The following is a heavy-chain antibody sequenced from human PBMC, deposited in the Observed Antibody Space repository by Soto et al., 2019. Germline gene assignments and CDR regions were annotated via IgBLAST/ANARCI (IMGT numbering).Heavy chain of an antibody. CDR2: ISGGSSII. D-gene: IGHD3-16*01. CDR3: ARSYDYGMDV. J-gene: IGHJ6*02. Sequence: GGSLRLFCVASRFTFSTYSMNWVRQAPGKGLEWVSYISGGSSIIYYADSVKGRFTISRDNAKNSLYLQTNSLRAEDTAVYYCARSYDYGMDVWGQGTTVTVSS. V-gene: IGHV3-48*01. CDR1: RFTFSTYS.